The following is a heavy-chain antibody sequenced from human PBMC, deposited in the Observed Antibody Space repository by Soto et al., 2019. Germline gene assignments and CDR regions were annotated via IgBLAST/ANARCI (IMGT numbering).Heavy chain of an antibody. CDR3: ARGLPPYYDILTGYYRYYGMDV. D-gene: IGHD3-9*01. Sequence: ASVKVSCKASGYSFTNYDIHWVRQAPGQGLEWMGWINPNIGGTNYAQKFQGWVTMTRDTSISTAYMELSRLRSDDTAVYYCARGLPPYYDILTGYYRYYGMDVWGQGTTVTVSS. J-gene: IGHJ6*02. V-gene: IGHV1-2*04. CDR2: INPNIGGT. CDR1: GYSFTNYD.